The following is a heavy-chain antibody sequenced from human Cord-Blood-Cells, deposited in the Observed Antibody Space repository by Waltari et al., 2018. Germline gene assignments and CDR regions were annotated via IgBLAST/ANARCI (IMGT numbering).Heavy chain of an antibody. V-gene: IGHV3-23*01. CDR2: ISGSGGST. CDR1: GFTFSSYA. CDR3: AKDRRSYYYFDY. D-gene: IGHD1-26*01. J-gene: IGHJ4*02. Sequence: EVQLLESGGGLVQPGGSLRLSCAASGFTFSSYAMSWVRQAPGKGLEWGSAISGSGGSTYYADSVKGRFTSSRDNSKNTLYLQMNSLRAEDTAVYYCAKDRRSYYYFDYWGQGTLVTVSS.